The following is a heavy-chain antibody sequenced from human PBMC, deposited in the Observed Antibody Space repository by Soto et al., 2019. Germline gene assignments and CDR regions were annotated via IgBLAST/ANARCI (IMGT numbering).Heavy chain of an antibody. D-gene: IGHD3-3*01. Sequence: GGSLRLSCAASGFTFDDYAMHWVRQAPGKGLEWVSGISWNSGSIGYADSVKGRFTISRDNAKNSLYLQMNSLRAEDTALYYCARTIFGGGYYYYYYMDVWGKGTTVTVSS. CDR3: ARTIFGGGYYYYYYMDV. CDR1: GFTFDDYA. J-gene: IGHJ6*03. CDR2: ISWNSGSI. V-gene: IGHV3-9*01.